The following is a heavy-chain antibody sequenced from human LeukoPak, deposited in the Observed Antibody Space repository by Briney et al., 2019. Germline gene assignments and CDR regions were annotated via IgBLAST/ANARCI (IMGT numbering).Heavy chain of an antibody. CDR2: MSTGSSYI. J-gene: IGHJ4*02. D-gene: IGHD3-16*02. CDR3: AKTFGSNCYSAIEF. Sequence: GGSLRLSRAASGFTLSTYTMNWVRQAPGKGLEWVSSMSTGSSYIDYADSVKGRFTISRDNAKNSLYLQMNSLRAEDTAVYFCAKTFGSNCYSAIEFWGQGTLVTVSS. CDR1: GFTLSTYT. V-gene: IGHV3-21*04.